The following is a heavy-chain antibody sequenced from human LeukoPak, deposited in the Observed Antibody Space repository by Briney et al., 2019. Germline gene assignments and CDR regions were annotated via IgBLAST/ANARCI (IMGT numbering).Heavy chain of an antibody. Sequence: GGSLRLSCVASGFNFSNYGMQWVRQAPGLRLEWVAIISYDANTIYYRDSVKGRFTISRDNAKNTLYLQMNSLRAEDTAVYYCARSPQPSSSWFIWYFDLWGRGTLVTVSS. J-gene: IGHJ2*01. D-gene: IGHD6-13*01. V-gene: IGHV3-30*03. CDR1: GFNFSNYG. CDR3: ARSPQPSSSWFIWYFDL. CDR2: ISYDANTI.